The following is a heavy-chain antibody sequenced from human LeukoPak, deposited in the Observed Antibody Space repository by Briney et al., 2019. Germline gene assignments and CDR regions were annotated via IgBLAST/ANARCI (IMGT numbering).Heavy chain of an antibody. CDR3: ARAREVLRFLEPDY. Sequence: ASVKVSCKASGYTFTGYYMHWVRQAPGQGLEWMGWINPNSGGTNYAQKFQGRVTMTRDTSISTAYMELSRLRSDDAAVYYCARAREVLRFLEPDYWGQGTLVTVSS. CDR1: GYTFTGYY. D-gene: IGHD3-3*01. V-gene: IGHV1-2*02. CDR2: INPNSGGT. J-gene: IGHJ4*02.